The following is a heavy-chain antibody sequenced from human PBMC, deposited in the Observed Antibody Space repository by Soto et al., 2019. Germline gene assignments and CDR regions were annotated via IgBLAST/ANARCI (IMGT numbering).Heavy chain of an antibody. J-gene: IGHJ6*02. V-gene: IGHV1-69*13. CDR2: IIPIFGTA. Sequence: ASVNVSCKASGGTFSIYAISWVRQAPGQGLEWMGGIIPIFGTANYAQKFQGRVTITADESTSTAYMELSSLRSEDTAVYYCARDVPSWAPYYYGSGTQTRYGMDVWGQGTTVTVSS. CDR3: ARDVPSWAPYYYGSGTQTRYGMDV. D-gene: IGHD3-10*01. CDR1: GGTFSIYA.